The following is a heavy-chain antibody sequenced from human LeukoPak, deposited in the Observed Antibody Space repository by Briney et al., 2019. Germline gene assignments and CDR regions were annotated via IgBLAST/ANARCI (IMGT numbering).Heavy chain of an antibody. J-gene: IGHJ6*02. CDR2: IYYSGST. Sequence: SETLSLTCTVSGGSISSYYWSWIRQPPGKGLEWIGYIYYSGSTNYNPSLKSRVTISVDTSKNQFSLKLSSVTAADTAVYYCARLFRWNDRDFYYYGMDVWGQGTTVSVSS. D-gene: IGHD1-1*01. CDR1: GGSISSYY. V-gene: IGHV4-59*08. CDR3: ARLFRWNDRDFYYYGMDV.